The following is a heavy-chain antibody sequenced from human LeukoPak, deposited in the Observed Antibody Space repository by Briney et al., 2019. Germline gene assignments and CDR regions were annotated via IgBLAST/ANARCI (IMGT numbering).Heavy chain of an antibody. J-gene: IGHJ4*02. CDR2: INPNSGGT. CDR1: GYTFTGYY. CDR3: ARGAQLWGGEFDY. Sequence: EASVKVSCKASGYTFTGYYMHWVRQAPGQGLEWMGWINPNSGGTNYAQKFQGWVTMTRDTSISTAYMELSRLRSDDTVVYYCARGAQLWGGEFDYWGQGTLVAVSS. D-gene: IGHD5-18*01. V-gene: IGHV1-2*04.